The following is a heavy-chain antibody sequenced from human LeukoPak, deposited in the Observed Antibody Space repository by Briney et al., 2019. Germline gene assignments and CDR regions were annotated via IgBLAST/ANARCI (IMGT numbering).Heavy chain of an antibody. J-gene: IGHJ3*02. Sequence: GGSLRLSCAASGFTFSSYWMSWVRQAPGKGLEWVANIKQDGSEKYYVDSVKGRFTISIDNAKNSLYLQMNSLRVEDTAVYYCARDVEMYSSTWSDAFDIWGQGTMVTVSS. CDR2: IKQDGSEK. CDR3: ARDVEMYSSTWSDAFDI. CDR1: GFTFSSYW. V-gene: IGHV3-7*01. D-gene: IGHD6-13*01.